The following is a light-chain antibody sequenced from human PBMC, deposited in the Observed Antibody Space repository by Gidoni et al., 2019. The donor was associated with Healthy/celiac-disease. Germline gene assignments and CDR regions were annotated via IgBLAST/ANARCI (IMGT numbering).Light chain of an antibody. CDR3: QQRSNWPPI. CDR2: DAS. CDR1: QSVSSY. V-gene: IGKV3-11*01. Sequence: EIVFTQSPATLSLSPGERATLSCRASQSVSSYLAWYQQKPGQAPRLLIYDASNRATGIPARFSGSGSGTDFTLTISSLEPEDFAVYYCQQRSNWPPIFGGGTKVEIK. J-gene: IGKJ4*01.